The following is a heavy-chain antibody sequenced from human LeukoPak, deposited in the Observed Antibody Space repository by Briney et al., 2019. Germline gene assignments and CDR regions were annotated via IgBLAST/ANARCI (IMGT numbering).Heavy chain of an antibody. V-gene: IGHV1-69*13. D-gene: IGHD3-16*01. CDR2: IIPIFGTA. CDR3: ARAREGEVVSFDY. J-gene: IGHJ4*02. CDR1: GGTFSSYA. Sequence: SVKVSCKASGGTFSSYAISWVRQAPGQGLEWMGGIIPIFGTANYAQKFQGRVTITADESTSTAYMELSSLRSEDTAVYYCARAREGEVVSFDYWGQGTLVTVSS.